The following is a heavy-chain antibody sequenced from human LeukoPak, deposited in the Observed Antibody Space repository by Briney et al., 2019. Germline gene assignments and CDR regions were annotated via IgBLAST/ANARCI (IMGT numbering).Heavy chain of an antibody. CDR3: AKQWLDQYFQH. J-gene: IGHJ1*01. CDR1: GFTFSSYA. D-gene: IGHD6-19*01. CDR2: ISGSGGST. V-gene: IGHV3-23*01. Sequence: GGSLRLSCAASGFTFSSYAMSWVRQAPGKGLEWLSAISGSGGSTYYADSVKGRFTISRDNSKNTLYLQMNSLRAEDTAVYYCAKQWLDQYFQHWGQGTLVTVSS.